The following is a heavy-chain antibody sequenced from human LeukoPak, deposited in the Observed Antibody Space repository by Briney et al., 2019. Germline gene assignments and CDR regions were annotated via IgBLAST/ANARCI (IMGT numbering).Heavy chain of an antibody. D-gene: IGHD2-2*01. CDR1: GFTFSSYG. CDR2: ISYDGSNK. J-gene: IGHJ6*02. Sequence: GGSLRLSCAASGFTFSSYGMHWVRQAPGKGLEWVAVISYDGSNKYYADSVKGRFTISRDNSKNTLYLQMNSLRAEDTAVYYCARERYCSSTSCWPANGMDVWGQGTTVTVSS. CDR3: ARERYCSSTSCWPANGMDV. V-gene: IGHV3-30*03.